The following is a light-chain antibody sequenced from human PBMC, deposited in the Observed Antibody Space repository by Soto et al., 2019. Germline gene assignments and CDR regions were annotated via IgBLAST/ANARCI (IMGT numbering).Light chain of an antibody. CDR3: QQYKDYVWT. V-gene: IGKV1-5*01. CDR1: QTVERW. CDR2: DVS. J-gene: IGKJ1*01. Sequence: DIQMTQSPSTLPASVGDRVTISCRASQTVERWLAWYQQKPGKAPKLLISDVSSLERGVPSRFSGSGSATEFTLTISCLQSDDFATYYCQQYKDYVWTFGQGTKV.